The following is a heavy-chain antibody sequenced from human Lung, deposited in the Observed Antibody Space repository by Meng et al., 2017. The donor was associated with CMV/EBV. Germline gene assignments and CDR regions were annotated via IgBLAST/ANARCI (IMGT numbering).Heavy chain of an antibody. D-gene: IGHD3-9*01. CDR1: GFTFSSYW. V-gene: IGHV3-7*04. J-gene: IGHJ4*02. CDR2: IKQDGSEK. CDR3: ARGGRTRLRYFDWLFLFDY. Sequence: GGSLRLXXAASGFTFSSYWMSWVRQAPGKGLEWVANIKQDGSEKYYVDSVKGRFTISRDNAKNSLYLQMNSLRAEDTAVYYCARGGRTRLRYFDWLFLFDYWGEGXLVTVSS.